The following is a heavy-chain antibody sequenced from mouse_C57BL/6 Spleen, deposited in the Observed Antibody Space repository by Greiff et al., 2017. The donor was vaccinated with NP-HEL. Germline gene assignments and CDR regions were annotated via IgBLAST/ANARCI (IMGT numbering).Heavy chain of an antibody. CDR3: ARWNITAYYFDY. V-gene: IGHV1-69*01. Sequence: VQLQQPGAELVMPGASVKLSCKASGYTFTSYWMHWVKQRPGQGLEWIGEIDPSDSYTNYNQKFKGKSTLTVDKSSSTAYMHLGSRPSRNSAVYSFARWNITAYYFDYWGQGTTLTVSS. CDR2: IDPSDSYT. D-gene: IGHD1-3*01. CDR1: GYTFTSYW. J-gene: IGHJ2*01.